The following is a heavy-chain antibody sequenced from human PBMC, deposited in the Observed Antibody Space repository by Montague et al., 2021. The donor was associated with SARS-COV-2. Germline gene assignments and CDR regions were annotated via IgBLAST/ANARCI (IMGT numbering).Heavy chain of an antibody. Sequence: SETLSLTCTVSSGSFSNYYWSWIRQPPGKGLEWIGFISHTESTNXNPSLESRVSISMDTSKSQFSLRVRSVTAADTAVYYCARCVPFAYGLGVWGQGTTVTISS. CDR3: ARCVPFAYGLGV. CDR2: ISHTEST. J-gene: IGHJ6*02. D-gene: IGHD3-3*01. V-gene: IGHV4-59*08. CDR1: SGSFSNYY.